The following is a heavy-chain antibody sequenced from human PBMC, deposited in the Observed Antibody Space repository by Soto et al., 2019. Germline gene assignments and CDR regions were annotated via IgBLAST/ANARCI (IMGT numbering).Heavy chain of an antibody. CDR2: MNSDWSII. J-gene: IGHJ4*02. V-gene: IGHV3-74*01. CDR3: VTGWSEY. Sequence: GASLRVSCVVSDFNFSSSWMHCVRQGPGKGLVWVSRMNSDWSIINYADSVKGRFTTSRDNAKNMLYLQMNSLRAEETARYYCVTGWSEYWARGTLVTVSS. D-gene: IGHD2-15*01. CDR1: DFNFSSSW.